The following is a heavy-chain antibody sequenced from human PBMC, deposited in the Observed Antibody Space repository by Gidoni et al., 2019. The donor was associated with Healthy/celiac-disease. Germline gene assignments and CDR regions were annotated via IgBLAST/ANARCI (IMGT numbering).Heavy chain of an antibody. Sequence: QVQLVQSGAEVKQPVAPVTVSSKASGYPFSSYYMHWVRQAPGQGLEWMGIINPSGGSTSYAQKCQGRVTMTRDTSTSTVYMELSSLRSEDTAVYYCARESYSSGWYSYWGQGTLVTVSS. J-gene: IGHJ4*02. CDR2: INPSGGST. D-gene: IGHD6-19*01. CDR1: GYPFSSYY. V-gene: IGHV1-46*01. CDR3: ARESYSSGWYSY.